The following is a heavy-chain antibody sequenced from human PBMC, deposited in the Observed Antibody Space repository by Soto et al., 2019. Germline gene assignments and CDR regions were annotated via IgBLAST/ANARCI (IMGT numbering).Heavy chain of an antibody. Sequence: GGSLRLSCAASGFTFSSFGMNWVRQAPGKGLEWVSSISSSTDIYYADSVRGRFAISRDNAKNSLYLQMNSLRAEDTAVYYCARDLKAESGTGFDYWGQGTLVTVSS. V-gene: IGHV3-21*01. CDR3: ARDLKAESGTGFDY. CDR2: ISSSTDI. J-gene: IGHJ4*02. CDR1: GFTFSSFG. D-gene: IGHD6-19*01.